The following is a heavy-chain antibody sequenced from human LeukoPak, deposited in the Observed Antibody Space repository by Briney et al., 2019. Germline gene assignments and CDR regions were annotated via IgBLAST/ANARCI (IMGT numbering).Heavy chain of an antibody. CDR1: GGSISSYY. CDR2: IYYSGST. CDR3: ARCGYYDSSGYDGCDAFDI. V-gene: IGHV4-59*01. Sequence: SETLSLTCTVPGGSISSYYWSWIRQPPGKGLEGIGYIYYSGSTNYNPSLKSRVTISVDTSKNQFSLKLSSVTAADTAVYYCARCGYYDSSGYDGCDAFDIWGQGTMVTVSS. J-gene: IGHJ3*02. D-gene: IGHD3-22*01.